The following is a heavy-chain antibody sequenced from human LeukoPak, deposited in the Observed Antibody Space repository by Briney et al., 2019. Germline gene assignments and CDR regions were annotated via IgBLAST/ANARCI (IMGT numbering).Heavy chain of an antibody. J-gene: IGHJ6*03. Sequence: SETLSLTCAVYGGFFSGYYWSWIRQPPGKGLEWIGEINHSGSTNYNPSLKSRVTISVDTSKNQFSLKLSSVTAADTAVYYCARGLGCSSTSCYSGMDVWGKGTTVTVSS. D-gene: IGHD2-2*01. V-gene: IGHV4-34*01. CDR1: GGFFSGYY. CDR2: INHSGST. CDR3: ARGLGCSSTSCYSGMDV.